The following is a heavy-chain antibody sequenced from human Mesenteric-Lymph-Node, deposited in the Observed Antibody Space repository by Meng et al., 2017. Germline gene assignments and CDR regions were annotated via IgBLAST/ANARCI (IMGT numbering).Heavy chain of an antibody. D-gene: IGHD1-7*01. Sequence: VQLHDLVPGPVKPSGTLSLTCTVSGDSISSDIWWSWVRQPPGKGLEWIGEVYHRGDTNYNPSLKSRVDISVDKSKNQFYLSLFSVTAADTAVYYCGRDQGRELINHWGQGTLVTVSS. J-gene: IGHJ4*02. V-gene: IGHV4-4*02. CDR3: GRDQGRELINH. CDR2: VYHRGDT. CDR1: GDSISSDIW.